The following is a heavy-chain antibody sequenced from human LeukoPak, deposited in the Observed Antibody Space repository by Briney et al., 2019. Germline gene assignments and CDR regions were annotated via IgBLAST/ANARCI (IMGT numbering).Heavy chain of an antibody. D-gene: IGHD3-22*01. V-gene: IGHV4-59*01. Sequence: SETLSLTCTVSGGSISSYYWSWIRQPPGKGLEWIGYIYYSGSTNYNPSLKSRVTISVDRSKNQFSLKLSSVTAAATAVYYCARGGAREYYDSSGYYIYWGQGTLVTVSS. CDR2: IYYSGST. CDR3: ARGGAREYYDSSGYYIY. CDR1: GGSISSYY. J-gene: IGHJ4*02.